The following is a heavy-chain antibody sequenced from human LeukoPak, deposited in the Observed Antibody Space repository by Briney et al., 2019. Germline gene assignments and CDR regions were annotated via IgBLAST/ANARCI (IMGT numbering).Heavy chain of an antibody. CDR2: ISSSSSYI. CDR1: GFTFSSYW. Sequence: GGSLRLSCAASGFTFSSYWMSWVRRAPGKGLEWVSSISSSSSYIYYADSVKGRFTISRDNAKNSLYLQMNSLRAEDTAVHYCARVGLIAAAGKDDYWGQGTLVTVSS. D-gene: IGHD6-13*01. CDR3: ARVGLIAAAGKDDY. J-gene: IGHJ4*02. V-gene: IGHV3-21*01.